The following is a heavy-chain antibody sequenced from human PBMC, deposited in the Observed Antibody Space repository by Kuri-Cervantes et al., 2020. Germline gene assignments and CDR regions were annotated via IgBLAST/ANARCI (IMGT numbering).Heavy chain of an antibody. CDR2: IYYSGST. CDR3: ASSRRSAWHNFDY. Sequence: SETLSLTCTISGGSISSGGYYWSWIRQHPGKGLEWIGYIYYSGSTYYNPSLKSRVTISVDTSKNQFSLKLSSVTAADTAVYYCASSRRSAWHNFDYWGQGTLVTVSS. CDR1: GGSISSGGYY. V-gene: IGHV4-31*03. D-gene: IGHD6-19*01. J-gene: IGHJ4*02.